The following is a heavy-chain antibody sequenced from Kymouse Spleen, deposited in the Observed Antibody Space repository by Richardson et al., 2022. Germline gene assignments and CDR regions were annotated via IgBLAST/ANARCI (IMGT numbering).Heavy chain of an antibody. V-gene: IGHV3-33*01. J-gene: IGHJ6*02. Sequence: QVQLVESGGGVVQPGRSLRLSCAASGFTFSSYGMHWVRQAPGKGLEWVAVIWYDGSNKYYADSVKGRFTISRDNSKNTLYLQMNSLRAEDTAVYYCARDFCSSTSCYMDVWGQGTTVTVSS. CDR2: IWYDGSNK. CDR1: GFTFSSYG. CDR3: ARDFCSSTSCYMDV. D-gene: IGHD2-2*02.